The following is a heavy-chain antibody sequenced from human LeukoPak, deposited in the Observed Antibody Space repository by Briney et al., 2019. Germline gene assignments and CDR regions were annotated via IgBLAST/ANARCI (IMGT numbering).Heavy chain of an antibody. CDR2: VLPIFGIT. D-gene: IGHD3-3*01. V-gene: IGHV1-69*01. Sequence: AASVTVSFKASGGSFSSYGISWVRQAPGQGREWMGGVLPIFGITNYAQRFQGRVTITADESRSTAYMELSSLTSDDTAVYYCARDLLPMTKAGVVNDWGQGSLVIVSA. J-gene: IGHJ4*02. CDR1: GGSFSSYG. CDR3: ARDLLPMTKAGVVND.